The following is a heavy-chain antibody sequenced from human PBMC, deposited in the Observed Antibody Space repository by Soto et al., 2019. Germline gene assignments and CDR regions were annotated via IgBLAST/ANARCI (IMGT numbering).Heavy chain of an antibody. Sequence: QVQLVQSGAEVKKPGASVKVSCKASGYTFTSYGISWVRQAPGQGLEWMGWISAYNGNTNYAQKLQGRVTMTTDTSTSTAYMELRSLGSDDTAVYYCAREAVLWLYYYYGMDVWGQGTTVTVSS. D-gene: IGHD3-10*01. V-gene: IGHV1-18*01. J-gene: IGHJ6*02. CDR3: AREAVLWLYYYYGMDV. CDR1: GYTFTSYG. CDR2: ISAYNGNT.